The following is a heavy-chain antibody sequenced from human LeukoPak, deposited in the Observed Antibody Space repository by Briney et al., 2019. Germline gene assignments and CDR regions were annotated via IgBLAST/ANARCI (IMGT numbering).Heavy chain of an antibody. CDR3: ARKLRLGELSLSPLNY. CDR1: GYTFTSYD. V-gene: IGHV1-8*01. CDR2: MNPNSGNT. J-gene: IGHJ4*02. D-gene: IGHD3-16*02. Sequence: GASVKVSCKASGYTFTSYDINWVRQATGQGLEWMGWMNPNSGNTGYAQKFQGRVTMTRNTSISTAYMELSSLRSEDTAVYYCARKLRLGELSLSPLNYWGQGTLVTVSS.